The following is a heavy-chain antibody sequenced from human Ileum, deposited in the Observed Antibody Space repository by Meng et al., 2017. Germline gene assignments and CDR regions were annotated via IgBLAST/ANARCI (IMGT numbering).Heavy chain of an antibody. Sequence: GGSLRLSCAASGFTFSSYAMSWVRQAPGKGLEWVSAISGSGGSTYYADSVKGRFTISRDNSKNTLYLQMNSLRAEDTAVYYCAKRRGAEMATNYFDYWGQGTLVTVSS. D-gene: IGHD5-24*01. J-gene: IGHJ4*02. CDR1: GFTFSSYA. CDR2: ISGSGGST. V-gene: IGHV3-23*01. CDR3: AKRRGAEMATNYFDY.